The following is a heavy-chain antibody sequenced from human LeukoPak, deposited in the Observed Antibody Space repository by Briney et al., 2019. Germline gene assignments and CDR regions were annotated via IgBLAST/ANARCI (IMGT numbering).Heavy chain of an antibody. CDR3: AKDTSAWWYHRAYMNV. D-gene: IGHD2-15*01. V-gene: IGHV3-23*01. J-gene: IGHJ6*03. CDR2: ISGRGDET. CDR1: GFTFSDYA. Sequence: PGGSLRLSCAASGFTFSDYAMSWVRQAPGGGLEGVSAISGRGDETFHADSVMGRFTTSRDNSKNTLSLQMSSLRVEDSAVYFCAKDTSAWWYHRAYMNVWGTGTTVTVSS.